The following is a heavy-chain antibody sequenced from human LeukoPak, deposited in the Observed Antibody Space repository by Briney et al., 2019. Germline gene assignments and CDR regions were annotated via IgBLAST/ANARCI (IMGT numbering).Heavy chain of an antibody. CDR3: AREGGGDYGEGFDY. Sequence: PGGSLRLSCGASGFTTLSKYSMNWVRQAPGKGLEWVSCIGTRSTSMYYADSVRGRFSISRDNAKNSVYLQMNSLRAEDTAVYYCAREGGGDYGEGFDYWGQGTLVTVSS. D-gene: IGHD4/OR15-4a*01. J-gene: IGHJ4*02. CDR2: IGTRSTSM. V-gene: IGHV3-21*01. CDR1: GFTTLSKYS.